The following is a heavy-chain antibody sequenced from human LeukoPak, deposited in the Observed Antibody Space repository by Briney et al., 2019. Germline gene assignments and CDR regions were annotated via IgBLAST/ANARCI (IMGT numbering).Heavy chain of an antibody. J-gene: IGHJ4*02. V-gene: IGHV3-23*01. Sequence: GGSLRLSCAASGFTFSSYAVSWVRQAPGMGLAWVSAISGSGGSTYYADSVKGRFTISRDTSKNTLYLQMNSLRAEDTAVYYCARGRYYDNSVYYYFDYWGQGTLVTVSS. CDR3: ARGRYYDNSVYYYFDY. CDR1: GFTFSSYA. CDR2: ISGSGGST. D-gene: IGHD3-22*01.